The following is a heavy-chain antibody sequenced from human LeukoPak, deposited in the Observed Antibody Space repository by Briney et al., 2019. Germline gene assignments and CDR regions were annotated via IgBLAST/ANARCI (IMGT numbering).Heavy chain of an antibody. CDR3: TRDRGAYNLYDY. CDR2: IRSKAYGETA. V-gene: IGHV3-49*03. CDR1: GFTFGDYA. Sequence: GGSLRLSCTASGFTFGDYAMSWIRQAPGKGLEWVGFIRSKAYGETADYAASVKGRFTISRDDSKAIAYLRMNSLKTEDTAVYHCTRDRGAYNLYDYWGQGTLVTVSS. D-gene: IGHD1-1*01. J-gene: IGHJ4*02.